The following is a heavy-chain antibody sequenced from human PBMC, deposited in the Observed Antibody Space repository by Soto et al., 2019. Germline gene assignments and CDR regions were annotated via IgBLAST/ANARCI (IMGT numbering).Heavy chain of an antibody. V-gene: IGHV3-30*18. Sequence: GGSLRLSCAASGFTFSSYGMHWVRQAPGKGLEWVAVISYDGSNKYYADSVKGRFTISRDNSKNTLYLQMNSLRAEDTAVYYCAKVSFRYNYYDSSGYFDYWGQGTLVTVSS. J-gene: IGHJ4*02. CDR1: GFTFSSYG. CDR2: ISYDGSNK. D-gene: IGHD3-22*01. CDR3: AKVSFRYNYYDSSGYFDY.